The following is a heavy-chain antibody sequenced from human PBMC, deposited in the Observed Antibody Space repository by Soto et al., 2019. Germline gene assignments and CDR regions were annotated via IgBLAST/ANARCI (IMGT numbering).Heavy chain of an antibody. D-gene: IGHD3-16*02. CDR1: GYTFTSYD. J-gene: IGHJ4*02. CDR3: GGSPPRRPYDYIWGSYRYRLGY. CDR2: MNPNSGNT. V-gene: IGHV1-8*01. Sequence: QVQLVQSGAEVKKPGASVKVSCKASGYTFTSYDINWVRQATGQGLEWMGWMNPNSGNTGYAQKFQGRVTMTRNTPISTGYMELSSLRSEEAAVYYRGGSPPRRPYDYIWGSYRYRLGYWGQGTLVTVSS.